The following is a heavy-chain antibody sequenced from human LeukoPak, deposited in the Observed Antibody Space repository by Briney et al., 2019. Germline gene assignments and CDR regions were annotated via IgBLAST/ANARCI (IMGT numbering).Heavy chain of an antibody. J-gene: IGHJ5*02. Sequence: SETLSLTCTVSGGSISSSSYYWGWIRQPPGKGLEWIGSIYYSGSTYYNPSLKSRVTISVDTSKNQFSLKLSSVTAADTAVYYCASPRADYDSSGYHTGEVFDPWGQGTLVTVSS. CDR3: ASPRADYDSSGYHTGEVFDP. CDR2: IYYSGST. CDR1: GGSISSSSYY. D-gene: IGHD3-22*01. V-gene: IGHV4-39*01.